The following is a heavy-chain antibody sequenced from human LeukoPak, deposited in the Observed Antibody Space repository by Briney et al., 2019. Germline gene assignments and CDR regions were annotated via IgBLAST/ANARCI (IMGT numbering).Heavy chain of an antibody. CDR2: ISGSGGST. J-gene: IGHJ5*02. V-gene: IGHV3-23*01. CDR1: GFTFSSYA. CDR3: AKAGYDFWSGYFTAYWFDP. D-gene: IGHD3-3*01. Sequence: GGSLRLSCAASGFTFSSYAMSWVRQAPGKGLEWVSAISGSGGSTYYADSVKGRFTISRDNSKNTLYLQMNSLRAEDTAVYYCAKAGYDFWSGYFTAYWFDPWGQGTLVTVSS.